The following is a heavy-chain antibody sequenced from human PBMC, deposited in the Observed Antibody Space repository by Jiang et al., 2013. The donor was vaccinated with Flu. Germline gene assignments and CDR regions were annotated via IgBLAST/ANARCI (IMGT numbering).Heavy chain of an antibody. CDR2: FIPIFGTP. CDR1: GGTFSV. J-gene: IGHJ2*01. V-gene: IGHV1-69*01. Sequence: GAEVKKPGSSVKVSCKASGGTFSVISWVRQAPGQGLEWMGGFIPIFGTPNYAQKFQGRLTITADASTGTAYMELTSLTSEDTAVYYCARDSSSEAYPLLLYYFDLWGRGTPVTVSS. CDR3: ARDSSSEAYPLLLYYFDL. D-gene: IGHD2/OR15-2a*01.